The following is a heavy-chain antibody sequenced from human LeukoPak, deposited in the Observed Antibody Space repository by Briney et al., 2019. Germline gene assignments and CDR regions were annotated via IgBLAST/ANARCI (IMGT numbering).Heavy chain of an antibody. J-gene: IGHJ4*02. CDR2: ISSGSGYI. CDR1: GFTFSSYA. V-gene: IGHV3-21*06. D-gene: IGHD2-8*01. CDR3: ARDERQCSTGICYPFDY. Sequence: SGGSLRLSCAASGFTFSSYAMNWVRQAPGKGLEWVSSISSGSGYIYYADSVRGRFTISRDNAKNSVYLQMNSLRAEDTAVYYCARDERQCSTGICYPFDYWGQGTLVSVSS.